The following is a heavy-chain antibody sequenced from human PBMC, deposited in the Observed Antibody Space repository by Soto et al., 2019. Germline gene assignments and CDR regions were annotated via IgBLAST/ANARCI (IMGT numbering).Heavy chain of an antibody. D-gene: IGHD3-22*01. CDR3: ARHYYDSSGYYYYFDY. V-gene: IGHV3-53*04. CDR2: IYSGGST. J-gene: IGHJ4*02. CDR1: GFTVSSNY. Sequence: PGGSLRLSCAASGFTVSSNYMSWVRQAPGKGLEWVSVIYSGGSTYYADSVKGRFTISRHNSKNTLYLQMNSLRAEDTAVYYCARHYYDSSGYYYYFDYWGQGTLVTVSS.